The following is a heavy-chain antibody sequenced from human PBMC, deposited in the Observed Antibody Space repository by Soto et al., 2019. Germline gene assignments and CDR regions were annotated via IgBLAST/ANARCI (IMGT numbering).Heavy chain of an antibody. V-gene: IGHV3-11*04. D-gene: IGHD3-22*01. CDR1: GFTFSDYY. CDR2: IRSSGRTI. J-gene: IGHJ4*02. Sequence: GGSLRLSCAASGFTFSDYYMSWIRQAPGKGLEWVSHIRSSGRTIYYANSVKGRFTISRDNAKNSLYLQMNSLRAEDTAVYYCAREARVVVVILLLDYRGQGTLVTVSS. CDR3: AREARVVVVILLLDY.